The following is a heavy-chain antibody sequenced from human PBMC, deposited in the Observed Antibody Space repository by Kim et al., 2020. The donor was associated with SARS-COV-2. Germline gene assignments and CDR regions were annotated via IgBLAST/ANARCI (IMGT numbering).Heavy chain of an antibody. CDR3: ARDRQWCDY. CDR2: GST. D-gene: IGHD2-15*01. Sequence: GSTNYNPSLKSRVTISVDTSKNQFSLKLSSVTAADTAVYYCARDRQWCDYWGQGTLVTVSS. V-gene: IGHV4-59*01. J-gene: IGHJ4*02.